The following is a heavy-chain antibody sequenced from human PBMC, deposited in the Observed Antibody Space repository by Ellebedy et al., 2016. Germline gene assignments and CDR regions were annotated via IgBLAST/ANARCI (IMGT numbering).Heavy chain of an antibody. CDR1: GSSFTSYW. Sequence: GESLKISXKGSGSSFTSYWIGWVRQMPGKGLEWMGIIYPGDSDTRYSPSFQGQVTISADKSISTAYLQWSSLKASDTAMYYCARPHSSGYPPKPYDAFDIWGQGTMVTVSS. J-gene: IGHJ3*02. D-gene: IGHD3-22*01. CDR3: ARPHSSGYPPKPYDAFDI. V-gene: IGHV5-51*01. CDR2: IYPGDSDT.